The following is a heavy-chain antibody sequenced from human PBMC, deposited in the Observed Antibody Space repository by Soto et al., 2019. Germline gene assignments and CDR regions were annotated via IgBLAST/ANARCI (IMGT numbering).Heavy chain of an antibody. CDR2: IHSSGTT. Sequence: SETLSLTCTVSGGSISNYYWSWIRLPPGKGLEFIGYIHSSGTTNYNPSLQNRVTISIDTSKNQVSLKVNSVTAADTAVYYCARDHPHSYGVYYFDYWGQGTPVTVSS. CDR1: GGSISNYY. J-gene: IGHJ4*02. V-gene: IGHV4-59*01. D-gene: IGHD5-18*01. CDR3: ARDHPHSYGVYYFDY.